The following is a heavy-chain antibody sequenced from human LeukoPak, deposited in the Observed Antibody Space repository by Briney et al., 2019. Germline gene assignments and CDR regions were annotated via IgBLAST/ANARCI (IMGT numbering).Heavy chain of an antibody. D-gene: IGHD2-2*02. J-gene: IGHJ2*01. V-gene: IGHV1-2*02. Sequence: GASVKVSCKASGNTFTGYYMHWVRQAPGQGLEWMGWINPNSGGTNYAQKFQGRVTMTRDTSISTAYMELSRLRSDDTAVYYCARAPPIVVVPAAITGGYFDLWGRGTLVTVSS. CDR1: GNTFTGYY. CDR3: ARAPPIVVVPAAITGGYFDL. CDR2: INPNSGGT.